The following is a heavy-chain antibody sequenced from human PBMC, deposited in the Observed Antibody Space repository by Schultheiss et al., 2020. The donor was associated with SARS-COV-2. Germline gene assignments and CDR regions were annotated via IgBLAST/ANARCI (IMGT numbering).Heavy chain of an antibody. CDR2: ISGSGGST. J-gene: IGHJ4*02. CDR3: AKSRRHY. V-gene: IGHV3-23*01. Sequence: GGSLRLSCAASGFTFSSYGMNWVRQAPGRGLEWISGISGSGGSTYYADSVKGRFTISRDNSKNTLDLQMNSLRAEDTAVYYCAKSRRHYWGQGTLVTVSS. CDR1: GFTFSSYG.